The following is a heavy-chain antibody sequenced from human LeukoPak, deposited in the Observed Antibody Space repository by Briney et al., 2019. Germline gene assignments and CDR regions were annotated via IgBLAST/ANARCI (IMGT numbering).Heavy chain of an antibody. D-gene: IGHD5-24*01. CDR1: GGSISSGGYY. V-gene: IGHV4-31*03. Sequence: SQTLSLTCTVSGGSISSGGYYWSWIRQHPGKGLEWIGYIYYSGSTYYNPSLKSRATISVDTSKNQFSLKLSSVTAADTAVYYCARAERGKRRRNDYWGQGTLVTVSS. CDR2: IYYSGST. J-gene: IGHJ4*02. CDR3: ARAERGKRRRNDY.